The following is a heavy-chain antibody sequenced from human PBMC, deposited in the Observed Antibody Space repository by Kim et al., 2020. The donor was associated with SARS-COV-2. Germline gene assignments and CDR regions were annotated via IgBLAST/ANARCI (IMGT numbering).Heavy chain of an antibody. CDR2: ISGSGGST. CDR3: AKDHLHYDFWSGPDTVNWFDP. D-gene: IGHD3-3*01. J-gene: IGHJ5*02. CDR1: GFTFSSYA. Sequence: GGSLRLSCAASGFTFSSYAMSWVRQAPGKGLEWVSAISGSGGSTYYADSVKGRFTISRDNSKNTLYLQMNSLRAEDTAVYYCAKDHLHYDFWSGPDTVNWFDPWGQGTLVTVSS. V-gene: IGHV3-23*01.